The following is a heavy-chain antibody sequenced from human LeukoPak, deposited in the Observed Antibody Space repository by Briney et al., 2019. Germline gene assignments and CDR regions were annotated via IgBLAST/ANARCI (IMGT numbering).Heavy chain of an antibody. CDR2: ICNGAST. J-gene: IGHJ4*02. V-gene: IGHV4-59*01. CDR3: ARESCGSLNY. Sequence: SETLSLTCPVTGGSLRSNCWSWIRQAAGNGLDWIGYICNGASTIYSPSFKSRVTISADTSKNQFSLRLRSVTAADTVVYYSARESCGSLNYWGQGTLVTVSS. CDR1: GGSLRSNC.